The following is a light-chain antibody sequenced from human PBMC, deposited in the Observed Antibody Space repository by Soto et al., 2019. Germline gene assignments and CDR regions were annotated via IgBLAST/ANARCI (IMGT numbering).Light chain of an antibody. CDR3: QQSYNTPRT. Sequence: IQLTQSPSSLSASVGDRVTITCRASQGISNFLAWYQQKPGTAPKLLMFGASTLQSGVPSRFSGSGSGTDFTLTITSLQPEDFATYYCQQSYNTPRTFGQGTKVDNK. CDR2: GAS. CDR1: QGISNF. J-gene: IGKJ1*01. V-gene: IGKV1-39*01.